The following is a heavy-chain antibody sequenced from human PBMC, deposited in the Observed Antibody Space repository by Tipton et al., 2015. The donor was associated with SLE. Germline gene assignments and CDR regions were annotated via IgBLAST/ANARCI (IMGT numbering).Heavy chain of an antibody. D-gene: IGHD5-24*01. CDR3: ARENFGYNSHFDY. CDR1: GGSISSNY. Sequence: TLSLTCSVSGGSISSNYWIWIRQPPGKGLEWIGYISYNGGTNYNPSLKSRVTISVDTSKNQFSLKLSSVTAADTAVYYCARENFGYNSHFDYWGQGTLVTVSS. CDR2: ISYNGGT. V-gene: IGHV4-59*01. J-gene: IGHJ4*02.